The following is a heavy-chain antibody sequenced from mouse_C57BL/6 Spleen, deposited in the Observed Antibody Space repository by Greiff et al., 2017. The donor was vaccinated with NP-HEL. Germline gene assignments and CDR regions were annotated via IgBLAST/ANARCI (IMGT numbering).Heavy chain of an antibody. CDR3: TRTKIYDDYYDWYFDV. CDR1: GYTFTSYW. Sequence: VQLQQPGAELVKPGASVKLSCKASGYTFTSYWMHWVKQRPGRGLEWIGRIDPNSGGTKYNEKFKSKATLTVDKPSSTAYMQLSSLTSEEYAVYYCTRTKIYDDYYDWYFDVWGTGTTVTVSS. CDR2: IDPNSGGT. V-gene: IGHV1-72*01. D-gene: IGHD2-3*01. J-gene: IGHJ1*03.